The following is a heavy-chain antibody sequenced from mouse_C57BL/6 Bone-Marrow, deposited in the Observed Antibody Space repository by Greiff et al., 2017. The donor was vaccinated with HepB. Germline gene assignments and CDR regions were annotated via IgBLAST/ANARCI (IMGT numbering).Heavy chain of an antibody. V-gene: IGHV1-11*01. CDR3: GEGFITAVVATDD. CDR2: IYPVSGDT. CDR1: GYTFTDHI. D-gene: IGHD1-1*01. Sequence: QVQLKQSGAELASPGASVTLSCKASGYTFTDHIMNWVKKRPGQGLEWIGSIYPVSGDTNYNQKFMGKATFSVDRSSSTVYMVLNSLTSEDPAVYYCGEGFITAVVATDDWGQGTTLTVAS. J-gene: IGHJ2*01.